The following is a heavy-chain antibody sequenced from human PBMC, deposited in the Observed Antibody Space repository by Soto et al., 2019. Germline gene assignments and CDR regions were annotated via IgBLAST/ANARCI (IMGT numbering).Heavy chain of an antibody. D-gene: IGHD1-7*01. CDR3: ARETGTTFNY. Sequence: QVQLVQSGAEVKKPGSSVKVSCKASGGTFSSYAISWVRQAPGQGLEWMGGINPNSGGTNYAQKFQGRVTMTRDTSISTAYMELSRLRSDDTAVYYCARETGTTFNYWGQGTLVTVSS. J-gene: IGHJ4*02. CDR1: GGTFSSYA. CDR2: INPNSGGT. V-gene: IGHV1-2*02.